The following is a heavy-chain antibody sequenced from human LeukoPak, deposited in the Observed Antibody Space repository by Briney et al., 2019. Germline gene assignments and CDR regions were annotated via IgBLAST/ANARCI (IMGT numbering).Heavy chain of an antibody. CDR1: GYTFTNYG. D-gene: IGHD2-2*01. CDR2: ISAYSGNT. J-gene: IGHJ4*02. CDR3: ARDIATVVHQD. Sequence: ASVKVSCKASGYTFTNYGITWVRQAPGQGLEWMGWISAYSGNTNYEQKFQGRVTMATDASTSTAYMELRSLRSDDTAIYYCARDIATVVHQDWGQGTLVTVSS. V-gene: IGHV1-18*01.